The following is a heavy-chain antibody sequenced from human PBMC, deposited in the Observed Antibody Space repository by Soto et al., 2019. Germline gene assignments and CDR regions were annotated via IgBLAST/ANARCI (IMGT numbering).Heavy chain of an antibody. CDR2: INSDATTK. CDR3: ARGPTGWYGYDY. CDR1: GFTFRSSW. J-gene: IGHJ4*02. V-gene: IGHV3-74*01. D-gene: IGHD6-19*01. Sequence: EVQLVESGGGLVQPGGSLRLSCVASGFTFRSSWMHWVRQAPGKGLVWVSRINSDATTKNYAEYAKGRFTIARDNAENTLYLQRDSPTAEGTAVYYCARGPTGWYGYDYWGQGALLTFSS.